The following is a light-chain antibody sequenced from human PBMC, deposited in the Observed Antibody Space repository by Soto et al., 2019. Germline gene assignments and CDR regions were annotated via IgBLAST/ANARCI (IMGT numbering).Light chain of an antibody. CDR1: RSISSY. CDR2: DAY. Sequence: DIVLTQSPATLSLSPGERATLSCRAGRSISSYLAWYQHKPGQAPRLLIYDAYNRATGIPARFSGSGSGTDFTLTISSLEPEDFAVYYCQHRSNWPPTFGGGTRVEIK. V-gene: IGKV3-11*01. CDR3: QHRSNWPPT. J-gene: IGKJ4*01.